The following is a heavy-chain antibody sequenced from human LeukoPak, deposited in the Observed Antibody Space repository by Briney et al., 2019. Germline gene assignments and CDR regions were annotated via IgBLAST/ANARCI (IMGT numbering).Heavy chain of an antibody. V-gene: IGHV4-34*01. CDR3: ARDSHILTGYRPNDAFDI. J-gene: IGHJ3*02. Sequence: SETLSLTCAVYGGSFSGYYWSWIRQPPGKGLEWIGEINHSGGTNYNPSLKSRVTISVDTSKNQFSLKLSSVTAADTAVYYCARDSHILTGYRPNDAFDIWGQGTMVTVSS. D-gene: IGHD3-9*01. CDR1: GGSFSGYY. CDR2: INHSGGT.